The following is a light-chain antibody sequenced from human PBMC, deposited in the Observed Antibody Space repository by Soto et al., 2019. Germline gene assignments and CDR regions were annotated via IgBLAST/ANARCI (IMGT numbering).Light chain of an antibody. V-gene: IGKV3-20*01. CDR2: GAS. CDR3: QQYGGSPIT. Sequence: EIVLTQSPGTLSLSPGERATLSCRASQSVSNRLAWYQHKPGQAPRLLISGASSRATGIPDRFSGSGSGTDFTLTISRLEPEDFALYYCQQYGGSPITLGQGTRLEIK. J-gene: IGKJ5*01. CDR1: QSVSNR.